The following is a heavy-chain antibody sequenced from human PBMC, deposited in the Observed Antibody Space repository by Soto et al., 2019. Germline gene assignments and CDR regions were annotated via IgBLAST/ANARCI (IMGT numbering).Heavy chain of an antibody. CDR1: GGSIXSGDYY. J-gene: IGHJ3*02. CDR2: IYYSGST. CDR3: XXXXXGXXXXGHAFDI. V-gene: IGHV4-30-4*01. Sequence: QVQLQESGPGLVKPSQTLSLTCTVSGGSIXSGDYYXXWIRQPPGKGLEWIGYIYYSGSTYYNPSLKSRVTISVDTSKNQFSLKLSSVTAADTAXYXCXXXXXGXXXXGHAFDIWGQGTMVTVSS.